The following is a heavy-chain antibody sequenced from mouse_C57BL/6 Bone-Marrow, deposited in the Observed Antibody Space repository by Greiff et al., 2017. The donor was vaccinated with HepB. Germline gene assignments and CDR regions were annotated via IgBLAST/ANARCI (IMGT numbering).Heavy chain of an antibody. CDR2: FYPRSGNT. CDR1: GYTFTSYG. J-gene: IGHJ3*01. V-gene: IGHV1-81*01. CDR3: ARYDYGYDEGFAY. Sequence: QVQLQQSGAELARPGASVKLSCKASGYTFTSYGISWVKQRTGQGLEWIGEFYPRSGNTYYNEKFKGKATLTADKSSSTAYMELRSLTSEDSAVYFCARYDYGYDEGFAYWGQGTLVTVSA. D-gene: IGHD2-2*01.